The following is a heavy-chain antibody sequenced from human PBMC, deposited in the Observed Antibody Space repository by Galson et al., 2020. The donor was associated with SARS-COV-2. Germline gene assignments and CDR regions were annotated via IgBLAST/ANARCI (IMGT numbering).Heavy chain of an antibody. Sequence: ALHGESLKISCAASGFTFSTYWMHWVRQAPGKGLVWVSRINSDGSTTNYLDSVKGRFTISRDNAKNTLYLEMNSLRAEDTAVYFCARGDATPRTMDVWGQGTTVTVSS. CDR3: ARGDATPRTMDV. V-gene: IGHV3-74*01. CDR2: INSDGSTT. J-gene: IGHJ6*02. CDR1: GFTFSTYW.